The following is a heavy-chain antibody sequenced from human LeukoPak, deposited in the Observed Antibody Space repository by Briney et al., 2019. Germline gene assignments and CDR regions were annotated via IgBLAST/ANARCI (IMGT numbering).Heavy chain of an antibody. V-gene: IGHV3-66*01. CDR1: GFTFSSYA. CDR2: IYSGGST. CDR3: ASGKYSGGWDDAFDF. Sequence: GGSLRLSCAASGFTFSSYAMSWVRQAPGKGLEWVSVIYSGGSTYYADAVKGRFTISRDISKNTLYLQMNSLKAEDTAVYYCASGKYSGGWDDAFDFWGQGTMVTVSS. D-gene: IGHD6-19*01. J-gene: IGHJ3*01.